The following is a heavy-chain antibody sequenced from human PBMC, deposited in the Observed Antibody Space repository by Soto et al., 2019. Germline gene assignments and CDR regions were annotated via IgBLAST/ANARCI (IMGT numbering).Heavy chain of an antibody. J-gene: IGHJ4*02. Sequence: SETLSLTCTVSGGSVSNSNYYWGWIRQSPGKGLGWIGSVYYRGRSYSKSSVKSRVTISVDTSKNQFSLNLNSVTASDTAVYYCVSQRTSVLTQAYFDYWGPGALVTVSS. CDR2: VYYRGRS. CDR1: GGSVSNSNYY. V-gene: IGHV4-39*01. CDR3: VSQRTSVLTQAYFDY. D-gene: IGHD2-8*01.